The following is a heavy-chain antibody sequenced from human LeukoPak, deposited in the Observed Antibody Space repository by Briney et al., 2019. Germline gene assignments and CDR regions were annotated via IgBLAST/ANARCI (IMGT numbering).Heavy chain of an antibody. V-gene: IGHV4-34*01. J-gene: IGHJ5*02. CDR2: INHSGCT. CDR1: GGSFRGYY. Sequence: SETVSLTCAVYGGSFRGYYWSWIRQPPGKGREWIGEINHSGCTNYNPSLKSRVTISVDTSKNQFSLKLSSVTAADTAVYYCARSPGNSSSLGYNWFDPWGQGTLVTVSS. D-gene: IGHD6-6*01. CDR3: ARSPGNSSSLGYNWFDP.